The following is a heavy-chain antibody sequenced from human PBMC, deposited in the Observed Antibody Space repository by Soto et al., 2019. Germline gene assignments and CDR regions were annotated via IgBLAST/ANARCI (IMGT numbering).Heavy chain of an antibody. V-gene: IGHV1-3*01. CDR1: GYTFTSYA. J-gene: IGHJ6*02. CDR2: INAGNGNT. CDR3: ARVKYYYGSSVAMDV. D-gene: IGHD3-22*01. Sequence: ASVKVSCKASGYTFTSYAMHWVRQAPGQRLEWMGWINAGNGNTKYSQKFQGRVTITRDTSASTAYMELSSLRSEDTAVYYCARVKYYYGSSVAMDVWGQGTTVTVSS.